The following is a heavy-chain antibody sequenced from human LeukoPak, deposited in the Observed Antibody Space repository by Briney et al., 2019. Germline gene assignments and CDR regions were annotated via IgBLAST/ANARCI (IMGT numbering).Heavy chain of an antibody. CDR2: VSSMGVST. D-gene: IGHD2-8*01. Sequence: GGSLRLSCADSGFTFSSYTMNWVRQAPGKGLEWVSGVSSMGVSTYYADSVKGRFTISRDNSRSTLYLQMNSLRAEDTALYYCAKDTSIGRYCTNGVCSPFDYWGQGTLVTVSS. J-gene: IGHJ4*02. V-gene: IGHV3-23*01. CDR1: GFTFSSYT. CDR3: AKDTSIGRYCTNGVCSPFDY.